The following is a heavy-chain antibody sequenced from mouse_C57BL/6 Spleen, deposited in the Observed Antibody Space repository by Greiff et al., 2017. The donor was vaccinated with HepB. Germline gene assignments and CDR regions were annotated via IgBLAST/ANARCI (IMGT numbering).Heavy chain of an antibody. CDR2: IDPETGGT. CDR3: TMALRGY. V-gene: IGHV1-15*01. J-gene: IGHJ2*01. D-gene: IGHD1-1*01. CDR1: GYTFTDYE. Sequence: VQLKESGAELVRPGASVTLSCKASGYTFTDYEMHWVKQTPVHGLEWIGAIDPETGGTAYNQKFKGKAILTADKSSSTAYMELRSLTSEDSAVYYCTMALRGYWGQGTTLTVSS.